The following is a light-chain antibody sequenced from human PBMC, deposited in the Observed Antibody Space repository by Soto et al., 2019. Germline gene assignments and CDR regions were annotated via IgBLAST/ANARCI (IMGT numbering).Light chain of an antibody. CDR2: EVS. V-gene: IGLV2-14*01. Sequence: QSVLTQPASVSGSPGQSIAISCTGTSSDVGGQKYVSWYQQHPGKAPKLMIYEVSNRPSGVSDRFSGSKSGNTASLTISGLQAEDEAEYYCSSYTSTSTQHVFGTGTKVTVL. CDR1: SSDVGGQKY. CDR3: SSYTSTSTQHV. J-gene: IGLJ1*01.